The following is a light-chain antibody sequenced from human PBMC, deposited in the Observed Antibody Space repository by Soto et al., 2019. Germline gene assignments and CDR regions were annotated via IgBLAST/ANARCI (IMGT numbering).Light chain of an antibody. CDR3: QQYNSLWT. V-gene: IGKV1-5*03. Sequence: DIQMTQSPSTLSASVGDRVTITCRASQSISSWLAWYQQKPGKAPKLLIYKASSLESGVPSRFSGSRSGTEFTLTSSSLQPDDFATYYCQQYNSLWTFGQGTKVEIK. CDR1: QSISSW. J-gene: IGKJ1*01. CDR2: KAS.